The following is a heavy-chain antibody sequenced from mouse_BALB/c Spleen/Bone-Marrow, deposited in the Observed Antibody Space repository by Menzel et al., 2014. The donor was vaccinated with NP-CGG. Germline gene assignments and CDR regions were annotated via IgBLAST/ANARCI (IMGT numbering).Heavy chain of an antibody. CDR3: ARWRYPYAMDY. D-gene: IGHD5-1-1*01. V-gene: IGHV1-14*01. CDR1: GYTFTSYV. Sequence: EVQLQESGPELVKPGASVKMSCKASGYTFTSYVMHWVKQKPGQGLEWIGYINPYNDGTKYNEKFKGKATLTSDKSSSTAYMELSSLTSEDSAVYYCARWRYPYAMDYWGQGTSVTVSS. CDR2: INPYNDGT. J-gene: IGHJ4*01.